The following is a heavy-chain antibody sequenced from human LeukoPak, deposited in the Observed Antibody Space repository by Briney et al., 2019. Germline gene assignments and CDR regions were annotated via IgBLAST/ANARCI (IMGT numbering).Heavy chain of an antibody. Sequence: HPGGSLRLSCAASGFTFSSYGMHWVRQAPGEGLEWVAFIRYDGCNKYYADCVKGRFTISRDNSKNTLYLQMNSLRAEDTAVYYCAKVGRGNLDYWGQGTLVTVSS. J-gene: IGHJ4*02. V-gene: IGHV3-30*02. CDR3: AKVGRGNLDY. D-gene: IGHD4-23*01. CDR2: IRYDGCNK. CDR1: GFTFSSYG.